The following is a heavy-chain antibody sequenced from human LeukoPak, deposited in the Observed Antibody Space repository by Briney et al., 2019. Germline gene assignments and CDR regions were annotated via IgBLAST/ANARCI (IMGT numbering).Heavy chain of an antibody. CDR1: GFTFSTYW. Sequence: PGGSLRLSCAASGFTFSTYWMTWLRQAPGKGVEWVANIKQDGSETYYVDSVKGRFTISRDNAKNALYLQMTSLRAEDTAVYYCARHSGTYFNYWGQGTLVTVSS. J-gene: IGHJ4*02. D-gene: IGHD1-26*01. CDR3: ARHSGTYFNY. V-gene: IGHV3-7*01. CDR2: IKQDGSET.